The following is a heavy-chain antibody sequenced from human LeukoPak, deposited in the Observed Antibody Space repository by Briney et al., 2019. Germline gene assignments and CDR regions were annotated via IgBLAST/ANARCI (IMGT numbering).Heavy chain of an antibody. J-gene: IGHJ4*02. CDR1: GYSFTSYW. Sequence: GESLKISCKGSGYSFTSYWIGWVRQMPGKGLEWMGIIYPGDSDTRYSPSFQGQVTISADKSISTAYLQWSSLKASDTAIYYCPRHKVSSSWYGTPFDYWGQGTLVTVSS. CDR2: IYPGDSDT. CDR3: PRHKVSSSWYGTPFDY. D-gene: IGHD6-13*01. V-gene: IGHV5-51*01.